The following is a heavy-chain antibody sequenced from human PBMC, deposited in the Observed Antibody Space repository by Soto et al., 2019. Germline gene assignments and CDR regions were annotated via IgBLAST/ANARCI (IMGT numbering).Heavy chain of an antibody. CDR1: GDSVSSNTAS. CDR2: TYFRSKWYN. V-gene: IGHV6-1*01. D-gene: IGHD5-12*01. Sequence: QTLSLPCAISGDSVSSNTASCNWIRHSPSRGLEWLVRTYFRSKWYNDYAVSVKSRIIINPDTSNNQFSLKLNSVTPEDTAVYFCAKGENLGPKTGYAFDPWGQGIMVTVSS. J-gene: IGHJ5*02. CDR3: AKGENLGPKTGYAFDP.